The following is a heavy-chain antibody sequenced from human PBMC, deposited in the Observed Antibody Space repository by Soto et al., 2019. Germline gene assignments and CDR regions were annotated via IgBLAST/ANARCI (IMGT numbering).Heavy chain of an antibody. CDR1: GFTFSRYG. CDR2: ISSSSSTI. CDR3: ARDGYCVSTTCYFLPDV. V-gene: IGHV3-48*02. J-gene: IGHJ6*02. Sequence: PGGSLRLSCAGSGFTFSRYGMNWVRQAPGKGLEWVAYISSSSSTIYYADSVKGRFTISRDNAKNSLYLQMNSLRDEDTAVYYCARDGYCVSTTCYFLPDVWGQGTTVTVSS. D-gene: IGHD2-2*03.